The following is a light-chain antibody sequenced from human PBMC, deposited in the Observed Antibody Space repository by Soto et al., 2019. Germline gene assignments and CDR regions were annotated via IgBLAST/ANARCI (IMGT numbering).Light chain of an antibody. CDR3: AAWDDCLRGHYV. CDR1: SSNIGSNY. V-gene: IGLV1-47*01. CDR2: RNN. J-gene: IGLJ1*01. Sequence: QSVLTQPPSASGTPGQRVTISCSGSSSNIGSNYVYWYQQLPGTAPKLLIYRNNQRPSGVPDRFSGSKSGTSASLAISGLRSEDEADYYCAAWDDCLRGHYVFGTGTKVTVL.